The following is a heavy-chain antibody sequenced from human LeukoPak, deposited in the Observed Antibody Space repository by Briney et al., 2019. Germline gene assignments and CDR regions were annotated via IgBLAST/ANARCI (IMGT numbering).Heavy chain of an antibody. CDR3: ARVRELGSIDY. Sequence: SQTLSLTCTVSGGSISSGSYYWSWLRQPAGTGLEWIGRIYTSGSTNYNPSLKSRVTISVDTSKNQFSLKLSSVTAADTAVYYCARVRELGSIDYWGQGTLVTVSS. CDR2: IYTSGST. CDR1: GGSISSGSYY. V-gene: IGHV4-61*02. D-gene: IGHD7-27*01. J-gene: IGHJ4*02.